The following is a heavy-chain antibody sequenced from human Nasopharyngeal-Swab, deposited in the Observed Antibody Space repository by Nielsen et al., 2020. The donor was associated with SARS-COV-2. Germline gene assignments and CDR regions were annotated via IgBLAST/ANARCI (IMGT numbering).Heavy chain of an antibody. CDR2: IYQSGNT. Sequence: VRQAPGKGLEWIGEIYQSGNTNYNPSLKSRVSISLDKSENQFSLNLTSVTAADTAVYYCATSGSSVTAGVNMDVWGKGTTVTVSS. J-gene: IGHJ6*03. CDR3: ATSGSSVTAGVNMDV. V-gene: IGHV4-4*02. D-gene: IGHD6-13*01.